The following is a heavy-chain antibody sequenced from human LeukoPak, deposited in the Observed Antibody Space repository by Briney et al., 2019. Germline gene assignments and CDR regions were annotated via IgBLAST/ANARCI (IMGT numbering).Heavy chain of an antibody. J-gene: IGHJ4*02. CDR2: IQSKTDGGTT. V-gene: IGHV3-15*01. Sequence: GGSLRLSCAASGFTFSNTWMNWVRQAPGKGLEWVGRIQSKTDGGTTEYAAPVKGRFTISRDDSKTTLYLQMNSLKTEDAAVYYCATLTVRGVINIWGQGTLVTVSS. D-gene: IGHD3-10*01. CDR3: ATLTVRGVINI. CDR1: GFTFSNTW.